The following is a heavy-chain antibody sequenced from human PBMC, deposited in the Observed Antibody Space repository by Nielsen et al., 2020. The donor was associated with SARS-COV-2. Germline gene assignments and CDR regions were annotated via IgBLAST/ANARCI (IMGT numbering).Heavy chain of an antibody. J-gene: IGHJ4*02. CDR3: ARISRDGYSSFDY. V-gene: IGHV3-11*01. CDR1: GFTFSDYY. D-gene: IGHD5-24*01. Sequence: GESLKISCAASGFTFSDYYMSWIRQAPGKGLEWVSYISSSGSTIYYADSVKGRFTISRDNAKNSLYLQMNSLRAEDTAVYYCARISRDGYSSFDYWGQGTLVTVSS. CDR2: ISSSGSTI.